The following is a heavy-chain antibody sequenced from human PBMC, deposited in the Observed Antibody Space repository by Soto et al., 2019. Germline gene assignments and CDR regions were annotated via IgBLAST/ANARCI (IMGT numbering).Heavy chain of an antibody. CDR3: AREGLYGSIQDNTFDI. Sequence: QVQLVQSGAEVKRSGASVRISCKASGYTFNRHDINWVRQATGQGPEWIGWMNPNSGNTGYAQKFQGRVTMTRDSSIPTAHMDLSSLTSEDTAIYYCAREGLYGSIQDNTFDIWGQGTMVSVSS. J-gene: IGHJ3*02. D-gene: IGHD6-19*01. CDR2: MNPNSGNT. V-gene: IGHV1-8*01. CDR1: GYTFNRHD.